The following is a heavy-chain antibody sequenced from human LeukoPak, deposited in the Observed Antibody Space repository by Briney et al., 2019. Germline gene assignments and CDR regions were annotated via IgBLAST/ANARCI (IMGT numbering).Heavy chain of an antibody. J-gene: IGHJ4*02. CDR2: IYHSGST. CDR3: ARDQWLGGYDTAY. CDR1: GYSISSGYY. D-gene: IGHD5-12*01. V-gene: IGHV4-38-2*02. Sequence: SETLSLTCTVSGYSISSGYYWGWIRQPPGKGLEWIGSIYHSGSTYYNPSLKSRVTISVDTSKNQFSLKLSSVTAADTAVYYCARDQWLGGYDTAYWGQGTLVTVSS.